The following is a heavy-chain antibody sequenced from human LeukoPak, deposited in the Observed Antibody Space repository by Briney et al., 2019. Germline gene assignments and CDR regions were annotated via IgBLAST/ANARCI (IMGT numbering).Heavy chain of an antibody. J-gene: IGHJ4*02. Sequence: GASVKVSCKASGYTFTSYGISWVRQAPGQGLEWMGRISAYNGNTNYAQKLQGRVTMTTDTSTSTAYMELRGLRSDDTAVYYCARELKYSSGWYPGDNWGQGTLVTVSS. CDR1: GYTFTSYG. CDR3: ARELKYSSGWYPGDN. V-gene: IGHV1-18*01. D-gene: IGHD6-19*01. CDR2: ISAYNGNT.